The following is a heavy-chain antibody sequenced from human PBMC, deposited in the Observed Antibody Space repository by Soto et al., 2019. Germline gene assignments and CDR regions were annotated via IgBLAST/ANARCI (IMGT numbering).Heavy chain of an antibody. CDR1: GFTFSSYG. Sequence: GGSLRLSCAASGFTFSSYGMHLVRQAPGKGLEWVAVISYDGSNKYYADSVKGRFTISRDNSKNTLYLQMNSMRAEDTAVYYCAKVGSSGYGMDVWGQGTTVTVSS. J-gene: IGHJ6*02. CDR2: ISYDGSNK. V-gene: IGHV3-30*18. CDR3: AKVGSSGYGMDV. D-gene: IGHD6-19*01.